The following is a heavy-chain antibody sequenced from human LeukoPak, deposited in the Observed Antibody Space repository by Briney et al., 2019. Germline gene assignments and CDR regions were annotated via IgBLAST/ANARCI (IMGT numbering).Heavy chain of an antibody. CDR3: ARDRPNILGLDP. CDR1: GFTFSSYW. Sequence: GGSLRLSCAASGFTFSSYWMSWVRQAPGKGLEWISYISPASNTIYYADSVKGRFTISRDNAKNSVFLQMSSLRDEDTAVYYCARDRPNILGLDPWGQGTLVTVSS. CDR2: ISPASNTI. D-gene: IGHD2/OR15-2a*01. V-gene: IGHV3-48*02. J-gene: IGHJ5*02.